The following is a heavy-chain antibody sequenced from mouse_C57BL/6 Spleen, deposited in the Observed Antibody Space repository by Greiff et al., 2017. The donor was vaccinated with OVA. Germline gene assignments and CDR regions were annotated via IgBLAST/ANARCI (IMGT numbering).Heavy chain of an antibody. Sequence: VQLQQPGAELVRPGSSVQLSCKASGYTFTSYWMHWVKQRPIQGLEWIGNIDPSDSETHYNQKFKDKATLTVDKSSSTAYMQLSSLTSEDSAVYYCARGNYYGSRGYFDYWGQGTTLTVSS. CDR3: ARGNYYGSRGYFDY. J-gene: IGHJ2*01. CDR2: IDPSDSET. D-gene: IGHD1-1*01. V-gene: IGHV1-52*01. CDR1: GYTFTSYW.